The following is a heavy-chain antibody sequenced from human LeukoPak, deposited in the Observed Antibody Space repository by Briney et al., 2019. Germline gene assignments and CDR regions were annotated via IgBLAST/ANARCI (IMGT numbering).Heavy chain of an antibody. CDR2: IYASGNT. CDR1: GGSINSYY. CDR3: ARQGVATAIDY. V-gene: IGHV4-4*07. Sequence: PSETLSLTCTVSGGSINSYYWSWIRQPPGKGLEWIGRIYASGNTNYNPSLKSRVTTSVDTSKNLFALKLSSVTAADTAVYYCARQGVATAIDYWGQGTLVTVSS. D-gene: IGHD2-21*02. J-gene: IGHJ4*02.